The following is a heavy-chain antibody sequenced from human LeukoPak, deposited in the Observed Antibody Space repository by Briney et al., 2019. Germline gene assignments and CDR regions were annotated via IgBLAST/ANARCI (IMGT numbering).Heavy chain of an antibody. V-gene: IGHV4-38-2*02. D-gene: IGHD5-18*01. J-gene: IGHJ4*02. Sequence: SETLSLTCTVSGVSVGSGDYFWSWIRQPPGKGLEWIGSIYHSGSTYYNPSLKSRVTISVDTSKNQFSLKLSSVTAADTAVYYCARGQSAMVYFDYWGQGTLVTVSP. CDR1: GVSVGSGDYF. CDR3: ARGQSAMVYFDY. CDR2: IYHSGST.